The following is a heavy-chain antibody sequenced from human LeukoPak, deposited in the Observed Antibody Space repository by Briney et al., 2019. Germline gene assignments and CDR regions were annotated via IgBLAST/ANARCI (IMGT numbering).Heavy chain of an antibody. CDR3: ARGGSPAIAIFGMIITNWFDP. Sequence: GASVKVSCKASGYTFTGYYIHWVRQAPGQGLEWMGWINPNSGDTMYAQTFQGRVTMTGDTSINTGYMELSRLKSDDTAVYYCARGGSPAIAIFGMIITNWFDPWGQGTLVTVSS. CDR1: GYTFTGYY. V-gene: IGHV1-2*02. D-gene: IGHD3-3*01. CDR2: INPNSGDT. J-gene: IGHJ5*02.